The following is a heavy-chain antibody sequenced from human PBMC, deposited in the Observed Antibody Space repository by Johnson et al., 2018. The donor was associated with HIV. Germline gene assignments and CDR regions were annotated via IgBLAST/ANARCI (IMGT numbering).Heavy chain of an antibody. D-gene: IGHD6-6*01. CDR1: RFTFDDYA. Sequence: VQLVESGGGVVQPGGSLRLSCETSRFTFDDYAMHWVRQAPGKGLEWVANIKQDGSEKYYVASVKGRFTLSRDTAKNSLYLQMNSLRAEDTAVYYCAREFRYSSSPAHYAFDIWGQGTMVTVSS. V-gene: IGHV3-7*05. J-gene: IGHJ3*02. CDR3: AREFRYSSSPAHYAFDI. CDR2: IKQDGSEK.